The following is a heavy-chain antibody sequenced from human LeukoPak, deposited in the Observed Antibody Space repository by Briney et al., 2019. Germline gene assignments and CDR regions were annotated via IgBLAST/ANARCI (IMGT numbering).Heavy chain of an antibody. D-gene: IGHD3-10*01. CDR2: INHSGDT. CDR3: HMVRGGGYFDY. J-gene: IGHJ4*02. V-gene: IGHV4-34*01. Sequence: SETLSLTCAVSGGSFSNYYWSCIRQSPEKGLEWIGEINHSGDTNYNPSLKSRVTISLDTSKNQFSLNLTSVTAADTAVYYCHMVRGGGYFDYWGQGTPVTVSS. CDR1: GGSFSNYY.